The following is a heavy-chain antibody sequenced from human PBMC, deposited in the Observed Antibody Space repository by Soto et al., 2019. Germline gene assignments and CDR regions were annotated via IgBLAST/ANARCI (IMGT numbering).Heavy chain of an antibody. V-gene: IGHV4-39*01. CDR1: GGSISSSSYY. CDR3: ARHTVEWLLYRYGYFDE. Sequence: SETLSLTCTVSGGSISSSSYYWGWIRQPPGKGLEWIGSIYYSGSTYYNPSLKSRVTISVDTSKNQFSLKLSSVTAADTAVYYCARHTVEWLLYRYGYFDEWGQRTLVTVSS. D-gene: IGHD3-3*01. J-gene: IGHJ4*02. CDR2: IYYSGST.